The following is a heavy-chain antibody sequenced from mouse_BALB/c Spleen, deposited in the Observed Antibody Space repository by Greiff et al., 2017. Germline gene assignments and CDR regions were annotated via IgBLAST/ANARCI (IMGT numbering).Heavy chain of an antibody. J-gene: IGHJ4*01. CDR2: IYPYNGGT. CDR3: ARGVYEYAMDY. CDR1: GYTFTDYN. D-gene: IGHD2-12*01. V-gene: IGHV1S29*02. Sequence: VQLKESGPELVKPGASVKISCKASGYTFTDYNMHWVKQSHGKSLEWIGYIYPYNGGTGYNQKFKSKATLTVDNSSSTAYMELRSLTSEDSAVYYCARGVYEYAMDYWGQGTSVTVSS.